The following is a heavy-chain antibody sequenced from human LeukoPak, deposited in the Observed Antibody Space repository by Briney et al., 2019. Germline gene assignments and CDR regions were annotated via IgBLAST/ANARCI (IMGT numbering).Heavy chain of an antibody. CDR2: ISGSGGST. V-gene: IGHV3-23*01. CDR3: AKARNPVDTAMVTL. Sequence: GGSLRLSCAASGFTFSSYAISWVRQAPGKGLEWVSAISGSGGSTYYADSVKGRFTISRDNSKNTLYLQMNSLRAEDTAVYYCAKARNPVDTAMVTLWGQGTLVTVSS. J-gene: IGHJ4*02. CDR1: GFTFSSYA. D-gene: IGHD5-18*01.